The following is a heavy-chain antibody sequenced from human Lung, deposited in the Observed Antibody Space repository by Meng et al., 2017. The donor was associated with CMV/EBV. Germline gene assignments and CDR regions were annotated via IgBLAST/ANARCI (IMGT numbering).Heavy chain of an antibody. CDR2: ISYDGAYR. CDR3: ARDKEGRMSTISAFDI. CDR1: RRES. Sequence: RRESMQWVRQAPGKGLECVAVISYDGAYRYYADSVKGRFTISRDRSKKMVWLQINSLRAEDTAVYYCARDKEGRMSTISAFDIWGQGXLVTVSS. D-gene: IGHD5-24*01. V-gene: IGHV3-30*04. J-gene: IGHJ3*02.